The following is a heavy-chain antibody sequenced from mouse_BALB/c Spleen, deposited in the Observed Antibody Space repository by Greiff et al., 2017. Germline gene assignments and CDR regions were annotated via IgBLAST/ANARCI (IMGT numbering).Heavy chain of an antibody. V-gene: IGHV6-6*02. J-gene: IGHJ3*01. CDR2: IRLKSDNYAT. D-gene: IGHD2-4*01. Sequence: EVMLVESGGGLVQPGGSMKLSCVASGFTFSSYWMSWVRQSPEKGLEWVAEIRLKSDNYATHYAESVKGKFTISRDDSKSRLYLQMNSLRAEDTGIYYCTRDDYAYWGQGTLVTVSA. CDR1: GFTFSSYW. CDR3: TRDDYAY.